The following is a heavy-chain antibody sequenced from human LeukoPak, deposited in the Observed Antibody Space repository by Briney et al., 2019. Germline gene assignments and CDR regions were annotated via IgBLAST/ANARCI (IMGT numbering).Heavy chain of an antibody. Sequence: SGGSLRLSCAASGFTFSSYAMSWVRQTPGKGLEWVSGIDPSGGGTYYADSVKGRFTISRDNSKNTLYLQMNSLRAEDTAAYYCAKDYLDIVVVPAALDAFDIWGQGTMVTVSS. CDR2: IDPSGGGT. CDR3: AKDYLDIVVVPAALDAFDI. V-gene: IGHV3-23*01. CDR1: GFTFSSYA. J-gene: IGHJ3*02. D-gene: IGHD2-2*03.